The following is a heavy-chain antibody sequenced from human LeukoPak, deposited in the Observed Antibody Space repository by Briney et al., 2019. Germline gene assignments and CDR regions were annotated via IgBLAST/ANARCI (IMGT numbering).Heavy chain of an antibody. CDR3: ARDPYYDSSGYYPNWFDP. CDR1: GGTFSSYA. Sequence: ASVKVSCKASGGTFSSYAISWVRQAPGQVLEWMGGIIPIFGTANYAQKFQGRVTITADESTSTAYMELSSLRPEDTAVYYCARDPYYDSSGYYPNWFDPWGQGTLVTVSS. J-gene: IGHJ5*02. CDR2: IIPIFGTA. V-gene: IGHV1-69*13. D-gene: IGHD3-22*01.